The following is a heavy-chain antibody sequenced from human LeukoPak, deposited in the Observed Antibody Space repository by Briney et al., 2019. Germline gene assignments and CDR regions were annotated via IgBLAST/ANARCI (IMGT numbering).Heavy chain of an antibody. Sequence: SETLFLTCTVSGGSISSYYWSWIRQPAGKGLEWIGFVYYTGSTNYSPSLKSRVTISVDTSKNQFSQKLRSVTAADTAVYYCARISSSNWYNERGAFDVWGQGTMVTVSS. CDR2: VYYTGST. D-gene: IGHD6-13*01. CDR3: ARISSSNWYNERGAFDV. CDR1: GGSISSYY. J-gene: IGHJ3*01. V-gene: IGHV4-59*01.